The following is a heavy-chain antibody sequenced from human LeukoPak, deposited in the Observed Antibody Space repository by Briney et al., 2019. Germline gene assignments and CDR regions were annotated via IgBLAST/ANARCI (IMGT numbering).Heavy chain of an antibody. J-gene: IGHJ6*03. CDR2: INHSGST. V-gene: IGHV4-34*01. Sequence: PSETLSLTCAVYGGSFSGYYWSWIRQPPGKGLEWIGEINHSGSTNYNPSLKSRVTISVDTSKNQFSLKLSSVTAADTAVYYCARGKWGYDSSGYYHYYYYMDVWGKGTTVTISS. CDR1: GGSFSGYY. D-gene: IGHD3-22*01. CDR3: ARGKWGYDSSGYYHYYYYMDV.